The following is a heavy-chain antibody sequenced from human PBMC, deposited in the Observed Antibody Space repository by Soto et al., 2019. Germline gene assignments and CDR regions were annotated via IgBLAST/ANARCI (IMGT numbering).Heavy chain of an antibody. J-gene: IGHJ6*02. V-gene: IGHV1-69*01. CDR3: ATGYCSGGSCYRKNYYYYGMDV. CDR1: GGTFSSYA. CDR2: IIPISGTA. Sequence: QVQLVQSGAEVKKPGSSVKVSCKASGGTFSSYAISWVRQAPGQGLEWMGGIIPISGTANYAQKFQGRVTITADESTSTAYMELSSLRSEHTAVYYCATGYCSGGSCYRKNYYYYGMDVWGQGTTVTVSS. D-gene: IGHD2-15*01.